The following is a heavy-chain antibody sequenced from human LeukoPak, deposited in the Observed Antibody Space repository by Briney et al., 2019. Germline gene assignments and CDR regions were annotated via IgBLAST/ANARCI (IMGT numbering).Heavy chain of an antibody. Sequence: SETLSLTCTVSGGSISSGDYYWTWIRQPPGKGLEWIGFINDSGSTYYNPSLKSRVTISVDTSKNQFSLKLSSVTAADTAVYYCARAEDYYDSSGYYRPFDYWDQGTLVTVSS. CDR1: GGSISSGDYY. J-gene: IGHJ4*02. CDR3: ARAEDYYDSSGYYRPFDY. D-gene: IGHD3-22*01. CDR2: INDSGST. V-gene: IGHV4-30-4*01.